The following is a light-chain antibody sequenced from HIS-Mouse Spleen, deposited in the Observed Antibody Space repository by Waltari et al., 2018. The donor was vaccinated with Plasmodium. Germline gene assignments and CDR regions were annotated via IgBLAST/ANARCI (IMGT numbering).Light chain of an antibody. Sequence: SYELTQPSSVSVSPGQTARITCSGDVLAKKYARWFQRQPGQAPAVVIYKDSERPSGIPGRFAGSSSGTTVTLTISGAQVEDEADYYCYSAADNNLVFGGGTKLTVL. CDR1: VLAKKY. CDR2: KDS. CDR3: YSAADNNLV. V-gene: IGLV3-27*01. J-gene: IGLJ3*02.